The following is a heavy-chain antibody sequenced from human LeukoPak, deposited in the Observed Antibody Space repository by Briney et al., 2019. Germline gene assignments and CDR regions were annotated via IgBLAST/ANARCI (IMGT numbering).Heavy chain of an antibody. CDR2: IIPIFGTA. D-gene: IGHD3-22*01. Sequence: SVKVSCKASGGTFSSYAISWVRQAPGQGLEWMGGIIPIFGTANYAQKFQGRVTITTDESTSTAYMELSSLRSEDTAVYYCASRFRTYYYDSSGCGGLDYWGQGTLVTVSS. J-gene: IGHJ4*02. V-gene: IGHV1-69*05. CDR1: GGTFSSYA. CDR3: ASRFRTYYYDSSGCGGLDY.